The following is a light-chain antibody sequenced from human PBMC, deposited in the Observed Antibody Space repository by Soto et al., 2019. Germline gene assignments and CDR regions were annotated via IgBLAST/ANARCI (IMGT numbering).Light chain of an antibody. V-gene: IGKV1-5*03. CDR2: KAS. J-gene: IGKJ1*01. Sequence: DIQMTQSPSTLSASVGDRVTITCRASQSISSWLAWYQQKPGKAPKPLIYKASSLESGVPSRFSGSGSGTEFTLTISSLQPDDFATYYCQQYNSYSRTFGQGTKV. CDR1: QSISSW. CDR3: QQYNSYSRT.